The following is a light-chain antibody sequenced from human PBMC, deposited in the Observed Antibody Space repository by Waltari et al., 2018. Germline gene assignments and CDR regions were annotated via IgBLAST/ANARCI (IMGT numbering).Light chain of an antibody. J-gene: IGKJ2*01. CDR3: QQCGESPYT. CDR2: HAS. CDR1: QSVSSS. Sequence: IVMTQSPATLSVSPGERATLSCRASQSVSSSLAGYQQKPGQAPRLIIYHASTRATGVPTRFSGSGSGTEFTLTISSLQSEDFAVYYCQQCGESPYTFGQGTNLAIK. V-gene: IGKV3-15*01.